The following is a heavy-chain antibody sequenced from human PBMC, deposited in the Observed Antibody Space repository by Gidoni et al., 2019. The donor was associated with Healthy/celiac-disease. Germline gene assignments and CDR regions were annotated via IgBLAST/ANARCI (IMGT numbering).Heavy chain of an antibody. CDR3: AKDFESFCSSTSCYKYHNAFDI. CDR1: GFTFSSYA. Sequence: EVQLVESGGGLVQPGGSLRLSCAASGFTFSSYAMSWVRQAPGKGLEWVSAISGSGGSTYYADSVKGRFTISRDNSKNTLYLQMNSLRAEDTAVYYCAKDFESFCSSTSCYKYHNAFDIWGQGTMVTVSS. J-gene: IGHJ3*02. D-gene: IGHD2-2*02. CDR2: ISGSGGST. V-gene: IGHV3-23*04.